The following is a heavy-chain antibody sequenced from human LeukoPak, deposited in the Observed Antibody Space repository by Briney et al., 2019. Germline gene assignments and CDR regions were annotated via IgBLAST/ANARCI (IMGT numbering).Heavy chain of an antibody. J-gene: IGHJ4*02. Sequence: GGSLRLSCAASGFTFNIYAMTWVRQAPGKGLEWVSAITGSGGSEYYPHSVTGPFTISRDNSNNTLYLHMNSLRADDTAVYSCANLPRGPSAYSGYGAEDYWGQGTLVTVSS. V-gene: IGHV3-23*01. CDR3: ANLPRGPSAYSGYGAEDY. CDR1: GFTFNIYA. D-gene: IGHD5-12*01. CDR2: ITGSGGSE.